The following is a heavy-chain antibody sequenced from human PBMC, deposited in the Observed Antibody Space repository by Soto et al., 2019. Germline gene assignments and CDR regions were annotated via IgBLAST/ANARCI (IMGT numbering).Heavy chain of an antibody. Sequence: EVQLVESGGGLIQPGGSLRLSCAASGYTVSSNYMSWVRQAPGKGLEWVSVIYSGGSTYYADSVKGRFTISRDNSKNTLYLQMNSLRAEDTAVYYCARVTQLWGDYYYYGMDVWGQGTTVTVSS. CDR3: ARVTQLWGDYYYYGMDV. CDR1: GYTVSSNY. CDR2: IYSGGST. V-gene: IGHV3-53*01. J-gene: IGHJ6*02. D-gene: IGHD5-18*01.